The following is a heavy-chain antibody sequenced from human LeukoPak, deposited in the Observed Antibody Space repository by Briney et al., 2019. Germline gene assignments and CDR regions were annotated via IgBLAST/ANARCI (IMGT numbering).Heavy chain of an antibody. CDR1: GFTFSDYY. CDR2: ISSSGSTI. Sequence: PGGSLRLSCAASGFTFSDYYMSWIRQAPGKGLEWVSYISSSGSTIYYADSVKGRFTISRDNAKNSLYLQMNSLRAEDTAVYYCATEGIAVAGTYYYYGMDVCGQGATVTVSS. V-gene: IGHV3-11*01. D-gene: IGHD6-19*01. J-gene: IGHJ6*02. CDR3: ATEGIAVAGTYYYYGMDV.